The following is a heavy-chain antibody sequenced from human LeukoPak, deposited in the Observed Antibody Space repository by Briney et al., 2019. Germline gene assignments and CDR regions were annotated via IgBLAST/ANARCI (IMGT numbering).Heavy chain of an antibody. Sequence: SETLSLTCAVYGGSFSGYYWSWIRQPPGKGLEWIGEINHSGSTNYNPSLKSRVTISVDTSKNQFSLKLRSVTAADTAVYYCVRYSSSWYHDYWGQGTLVTVSS. CDR2: INHSGST. J-gene: IGHJ4*02. CDR1: GGSFSGYY. CDR3: VRYSSSWYHDY. V-gene: IGHV4-34*01. D-gene: IGHD6-13*01.